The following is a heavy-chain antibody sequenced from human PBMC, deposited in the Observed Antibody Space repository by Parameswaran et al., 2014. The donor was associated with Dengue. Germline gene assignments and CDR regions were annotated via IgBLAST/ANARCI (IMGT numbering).Heavy chain of an antibody. Sequence: SWVRQAPGQGLEWMGRIIPILGIANYAQKFQGRVTITADKSTSTAYMELSSLRSEDTAVYYCARDLYSSGRYYFDYWGQGTLVTVSS. CDR3: ARDLYSSGRYYFDY. CDR2: IIPILGIA. V-gene: IGHV1-69*04. D-gene: IGHD6-19*01. J-gene: IGHJ4*02.